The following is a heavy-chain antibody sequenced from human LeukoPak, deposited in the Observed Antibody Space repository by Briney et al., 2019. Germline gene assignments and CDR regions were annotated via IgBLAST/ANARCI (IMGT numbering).Heavy chain of an antibody. CDR1: GFTFSSYA. D-gene: IGHD2-21*02. CDR3: AKAFLSIVVVTAYDY. Sequence: GGSLRLSCAASGFTFSSYAMSWVRQAPGKGLEWVSAISGSGGSAYYADYVKGRFIISRDNSKNTLYLQMNSLRAEDTAVYYCAKAFLSIVVVTAYDYWGQGTLVTVSS. V-gene: IGHV3-23*01. J-gene: IGHJ4*02. CDR2: ISGSGGSA.